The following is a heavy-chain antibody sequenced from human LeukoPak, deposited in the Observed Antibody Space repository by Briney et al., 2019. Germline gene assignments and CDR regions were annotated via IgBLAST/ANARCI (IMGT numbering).Heavy chain of an antibody. J-gene: IGHJ4*02. CDR2: ISESGGST. CDR1: GFTFGTYT. Sequence: GGSLRLSCAASGFTFGTYTMSWVRQAPGKGLEWVSAISESGGSTYYADSVKGRFTISRDNSKNTLYLQMNSLRAEDTATYYCAKAYSSGMYGDDYDYWGQGTLVTVSS. CDR3: AKAYSSGMYGDDYDY. D-gene: IGHD6-19*01. V-gene: IGHV3-23*01.